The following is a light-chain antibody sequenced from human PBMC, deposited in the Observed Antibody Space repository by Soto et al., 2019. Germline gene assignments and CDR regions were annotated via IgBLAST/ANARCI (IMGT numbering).Light chain of an antibody. CDR3: QQYNNWPPIP. Sequence: EIVMTQSPATLSVSPGERATLSCTASQSVSSNLAWYQQKPCQAPRLIIYVASTRTTGIPARFSGSGSGTEFTPTISSLQSEDFAVYYCQQYNNWPPIPFGQGTRLEIK. J-gene: IGKJ5*01. V-gene: IGKV3-15*01. CDR2: VAS. CDR1: QSVSSN.